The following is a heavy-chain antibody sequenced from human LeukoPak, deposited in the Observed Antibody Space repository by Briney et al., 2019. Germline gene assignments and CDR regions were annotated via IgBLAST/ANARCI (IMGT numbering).Heavy chain of an antibody. CDR2: INSDGSST. CDR1: GFTFSSYR. Sequence: GGSLRLSCAASGFTFSSYRMQRVRQAPGKGLVWVSRINSDGSSTSYADSVKGRFTISRDNAKNTLYLQMNSLRAEDTAVYYCARHLTYGGWNSWGQGTLVTVSS. V-gene: IGHV3-74*01. D-gene: IGHD4-23*01. J-gene: IGHJ4*02. CDR3: ARHLTYGGWNS.